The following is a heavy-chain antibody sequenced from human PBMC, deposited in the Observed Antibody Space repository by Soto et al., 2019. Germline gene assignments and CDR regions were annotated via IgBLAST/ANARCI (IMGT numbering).Heavy chain of an antibody. Sequence: PGGSLRLSCTASGFTFSDHAVSWFRQAPGKGLEWVGFVRSKAYGGAAEYAASVKGRFTVSRDDSKSIAYPQMNSLKIEDTAMYFCTRVSVVGVISLFHWGQGTLVTVSS. CDR2: VRSKAYGGAA. D-gene: IGHD3-10*01. CDR3: TRVSVVGVISLFH. J-gene: IGHJ4*02. CDR1: GFTFSDHA. V-gene: IGHV3-49*03.